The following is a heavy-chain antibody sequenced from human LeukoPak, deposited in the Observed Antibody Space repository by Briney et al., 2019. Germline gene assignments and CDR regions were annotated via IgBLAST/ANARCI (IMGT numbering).Heavy chain of an antibody. J-gene: IGHJ6*02. D-gene: IGHD2-2*02. CDR3: SMGYCSSTSCYKGGYYYGMDV. Sequence: SETLSLTCTVSGGSISSYYWSWIRQPPGKGLEWIGYIYYSGSTNYNPSLKSRVTISVDTSKNQFSLKLSSVTAADTAVYYCSMGYCSSTSCYKGGYYYGMDVWGQGTTVTVSS. V-gene: IGHV4-59*01. CDR1: GGSISSYY. CDR2: IYYSGST.